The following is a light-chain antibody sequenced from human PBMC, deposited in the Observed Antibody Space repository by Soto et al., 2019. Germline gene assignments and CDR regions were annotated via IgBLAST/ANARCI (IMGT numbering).Light chain of an antibody. Sequence: QSALTQPASVSGSPGQSITISCTGTSSDVGTYNYVSWYQQHPGNAPKLMIHEVSNRPSGVSNRFSGSKSGNTASLTISGLQAEDEADYYCSSYTTGSTLVIFGGGTKLTVL. CDR3: SSYTTGSTLVI. V-gene: IGLV2-14*01. CDR2: EVS. J-gene: IGLJ2*01. CDR1: SSDVGTYNY.